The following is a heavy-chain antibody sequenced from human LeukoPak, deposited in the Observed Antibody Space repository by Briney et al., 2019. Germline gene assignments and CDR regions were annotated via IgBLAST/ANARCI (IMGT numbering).Heavy chain of an antibody. CDR3: ARDPYSGGYGAYYYYYMDV. D-gene: IGHD6-19*01. J-gene: IGHJ6*03. V-gene: IGHV3-30*03. Sequence: PGGSLRLSCAASGFSFSSYGMHWVRQAPGKGLEWVAVISYDGSNKYYADSVKGRFTISRDNSKNTLYLQMNSLRDEDTAVYYCARDPYSGGYGAYYYYYMDVWGKGTTVTVSS. CDR2: ISYDGSNK. CDR1: GFSFSSYG.